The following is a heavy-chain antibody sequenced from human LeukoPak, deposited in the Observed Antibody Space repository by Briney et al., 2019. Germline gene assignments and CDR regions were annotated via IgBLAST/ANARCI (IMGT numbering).Heavy chain of an antibody. Sequence: SETLSLTCIVSGGSISSTSYYWGWIRQPPGKGLEWIGNIYYSGSTDYNPSLKSRVTMSVDTSKNQFSLKLSSVTATDTAVYYCSRESGPFSPFGFWGQGTLVSVHS. CDR1: GGSISSTSYY. CDR2: IYYSGST. V-gene: IGHV4-39*02. CDR3: SRESGPFSPFGF. J-gene: IGHJ4*02. D-gene: IGHD1-26*01.